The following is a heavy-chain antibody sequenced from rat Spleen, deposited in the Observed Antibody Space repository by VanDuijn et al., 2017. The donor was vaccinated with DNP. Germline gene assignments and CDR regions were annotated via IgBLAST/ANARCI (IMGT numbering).Heavy chain of an antibody. Sequence: EVKLEESGGGLVQPGMSVKLSCTTSGFTFSDYAMAWVRQAPQKGLEWVATISYDGNRPYYRDSVKGRFTISRDHAKSTLYLQMDSLRSEDTATYYCARHDLDGYYHRYWFAYWGQGTLVTVSS. CDR1: GFTFSDYA. J-gene: IGHJ3*01. CDR2: ISYDGNRP. CDR3: ARHDLDGYYHRYWFAY. V-gene: IGHV5-7*01. D-gene: IGHD1-12*03.